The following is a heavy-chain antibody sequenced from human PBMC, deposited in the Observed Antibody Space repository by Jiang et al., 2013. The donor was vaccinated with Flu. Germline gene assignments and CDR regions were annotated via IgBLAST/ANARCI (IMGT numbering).Heavy chain of an antibody. CDR1: GYSFTNYA. CDR3: AREGLWDGKVVTDL. J-gene: IGHJ5*02. V-gene: IGHV7-4-1*02. Sequence: EVKKPGTSVKISCKASGYSFTNYAMNWVRRVPGQGLEWMGWINSNTGNPTYAPGLTGRFVFSLDTSLSTAFLQINNLQTEDSAIYFCAREGLWDGKVVTDLWGQGTLVRVSS. CDR2: INSNTGNP. D-gene: IGHD2-21*02.